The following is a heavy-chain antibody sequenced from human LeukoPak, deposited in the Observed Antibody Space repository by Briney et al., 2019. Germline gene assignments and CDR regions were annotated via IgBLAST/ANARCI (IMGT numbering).Heavy chain of an antibody. CDR2: INSDGSST. CDR1: GFTFSSYW. J-gene: IGHJ3*02. V-gene: IGHV3-74*01. Sequence: GGSLRLSCAASGFTFSSYWMHWVRQAPGKGLVWVSRINSDGSSTSYADSVKGRFTISRDNAKNTLYLQMNSLRADDTAVYYCARDRGDERPAFDIWGQGTMVTVSS. CDR3: ARDRGDERPAFDI. D-gene: IGHD3-16*01.